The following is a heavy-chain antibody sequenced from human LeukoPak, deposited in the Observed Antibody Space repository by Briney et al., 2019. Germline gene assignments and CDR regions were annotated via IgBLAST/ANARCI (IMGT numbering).Heavy chain of an antibody. D-gene: IGHD3-10*01. Sequence: TGGSLRLSCAASGFTFSSYAMSWVRQAPGKGLEWVSAVSGSGGSTSYADSVKGRFTISRDNSKNTLYLQMNSLRAEDTAVYYCARDPGEWITMVRGSYYYYYGMDVWGQGTTVTVSS. CDR3: ARDPGEWITMVRGSYYYYYGMDV. J-gene: IGHJ6*02. CDR1: GFTFSSYA. CDR2: VSGSGGST. V-gene: IGHV3-23*01.